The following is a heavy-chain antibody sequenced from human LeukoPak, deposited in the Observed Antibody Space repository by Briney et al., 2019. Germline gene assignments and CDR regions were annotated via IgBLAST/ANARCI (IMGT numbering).Heavy chain of an antibody. CDR1: GFAFSSYS. V-gene: IGHV3-21*01. Sequence: GGSLRLSCAASGFAFSSYSMNWVRQAPGKGLEWVSSISSSSSYIYYADSVKGRFTISRDNAKNSLYLQMNSLRAEDTAVYYCASHSYGYYNFDYWGQGTLVTVSS. D-gene: IGHD5-18*01. CDR2: ISSSSSYI. J-gene: IGHJ4*02. CDR3: ASHSYGYYNFDY.